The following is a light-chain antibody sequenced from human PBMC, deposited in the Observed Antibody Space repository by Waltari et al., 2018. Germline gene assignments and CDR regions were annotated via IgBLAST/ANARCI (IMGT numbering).Light chain of an antibody. Sequence: EIVMTQSPATLSVSPGEGASLSCRASQSVSNNLAWYQHKPGQAPRLLVYGASTRATGIPARFSGSGSGTEFTLTISSLQSEDFALYYCQQYDTWPPLTFGGGTKVEIK. CDR1: QSVSNN. J-gene: IGKJ4*01. CDR3: QQYDTWPPLT. CDR2: GAS. V-gene: IGKV3-15*01.